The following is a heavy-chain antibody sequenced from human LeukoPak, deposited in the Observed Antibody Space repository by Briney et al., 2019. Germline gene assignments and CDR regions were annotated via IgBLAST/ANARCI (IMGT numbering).Heavy chain of an antibody. CDR1: GGSISSYY. D-gene: IGHD6-13*01. Sequence: PSETLSLTCTVSGGSISSYYWSWIRQHPGKGLEWMGYIYYSGSTYYNPSLKSRVTISVDTSKNQFSLKLSSVTAAATAVYYSASDAPGIAAAGVYWGQGTLVPVSS. J-gene: IGHJ1*01. CDR3: ASDAPGIAAAGVY. CDR2: IYYSGST. V-gene: IGHV4-59*06.